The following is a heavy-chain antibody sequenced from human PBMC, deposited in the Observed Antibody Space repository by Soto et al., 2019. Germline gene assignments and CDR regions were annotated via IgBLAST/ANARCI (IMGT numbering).Heavy chain of an antibody. CDR3: ARDTTVTTPHYYYYGMDV. CDR2: IYYSGST. V-gene: IGHV4-31*11. Sequence: SETLSLTCAVSGGSISSGGYSWSWIRQPPGKGLEWIGYIYYSGSTYYNPSLKSRVTISVDTSKNQFSLKLSSVTAADTAVYYCARDTTVTTPHYYYYGMDVWGQGTTVTVSS. J-gene: IGHJ6*02. CDR1: GGSISSGGYS. D-gene: IGHD4-4*01.